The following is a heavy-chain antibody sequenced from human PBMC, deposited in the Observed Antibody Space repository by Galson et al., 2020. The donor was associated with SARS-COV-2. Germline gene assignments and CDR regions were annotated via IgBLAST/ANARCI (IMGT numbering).Heavy chain of an antibody. Sequence: GGSLRLSCAGFGFTIGSNWMSWVRQAPGKGLEWVANINQDGSAKYYVDSVKGRFTISTDNAKNSLYLQMNSLRAEDTALYYCARDRSYDSSGYYDYWGQGTLVTVSS. J-gene: IGHJ4*02. D-gene: IGHD3-22*01. CDR3: ARDRSYDSSGYYDY. CDR2: INQDGSAK. CDR1: GFTIGSNW. V-gene: IGHV3-7*05.